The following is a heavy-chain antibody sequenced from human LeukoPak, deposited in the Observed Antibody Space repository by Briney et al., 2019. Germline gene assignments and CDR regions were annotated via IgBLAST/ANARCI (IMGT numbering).Heavy chain of an antibody. J-gene: IGHJ4*02. Sequence: GGSLRLSCAASGFTFSSYEMNWVRQAPGRGLEWVSYLSSSGSSIYYADSVKGRFTISRDNAKNSLYLQMNSLRAEDTAVYYCARGNYDSSGYPSYFDYWGQGTLVTVSP. CDR1: GFTFSSYE. D-gene: IGHD3-22*01. V-gene: IGHV3-48*03. CDR3: ARGNYDSSGYPSYFDY. CDR2: LSSSGSSI.